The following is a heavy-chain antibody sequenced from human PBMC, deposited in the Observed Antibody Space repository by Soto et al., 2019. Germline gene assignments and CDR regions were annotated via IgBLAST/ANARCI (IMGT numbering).Heavy chain of an antibody. Sequence: QVQLVQSGAEVKKPGASVKVSCKASGYTFTSYYISWVRQAPGQGLEWMGWISAYNGNTNYAQKLQGRVTMTTDTITSIADMELRSLHSDDTAEYYGARDGPPVYYWGQGTLVTVSS. CDR2: ISAYNGNT. V-gene: IGHV1-18*01. J-gene: IGHJ4*02. CDR3: ARDGPPVYY. CDR1: GYTFTSYY.